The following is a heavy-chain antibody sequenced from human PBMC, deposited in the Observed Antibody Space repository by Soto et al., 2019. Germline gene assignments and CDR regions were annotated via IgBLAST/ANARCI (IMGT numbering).Heavy chain of an antibody. CDR3: ATGVAASKDYDYGMDV. CDR1: GFTFSSYG. D-gene: IGHD2-15*01. V-gene: IGHV3-30*03. J-gene: IGHJ6*02. Sequence: QVQLVESGGGVVQPGRSLRLSCAASGFTFSSYGMHWVRQAPSKGLEWVAVISYDGSNKYYADSVKGRFTISSDNSKNTLYLQKNSLRAEDTAVYYCATGVAASKDYDYGMDVWGQGTTVTVSS. CDR2: ISYDGSNK.